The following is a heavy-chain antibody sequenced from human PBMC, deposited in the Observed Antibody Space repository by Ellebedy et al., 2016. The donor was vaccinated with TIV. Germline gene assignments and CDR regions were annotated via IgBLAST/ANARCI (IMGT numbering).Heavy chain of an antibody. CDR2: IKQDGSEK. CDR3: ARRSRGPPYYFDY. J-gene: IGHJ4*02. CDR1: GFTFSSHW. Sequence: PGGSLRLSCAASGFTFSSHWMSWVRQAPGKGLEWVANIKQDGSEKYYVDSVKGRFTISRDNAKNSLYLQLNSLRAEDTAVYYCARRSRGPPYYFDYWGEGTLVTVSS. D-gene: IGHD3-10*01. V-gene: IGHV3-7*01.